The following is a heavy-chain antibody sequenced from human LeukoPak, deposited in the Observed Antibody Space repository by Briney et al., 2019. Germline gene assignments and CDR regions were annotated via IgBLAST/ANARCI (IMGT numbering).Heavy chain of an antibody. CDR1: GFTFSNYA. V-gene: IGHV3-23*01. J-gene: IGHJ4*02. Sequence: PGASLRLSCAASGFTFSNYAMSWVRPAPGKGLEWVSAITVSGGNTYYADSVKGRFTISRDNSKNTVFLQMNSLRAEDTAVYYCAKWGDYDVLTGYYVSDYWGQGTLVTVSS. CDR3: AKWGDYDVLTGYYVSDY. D-gene: IGHD3-9*01. CDR2: ITVSGGNT.